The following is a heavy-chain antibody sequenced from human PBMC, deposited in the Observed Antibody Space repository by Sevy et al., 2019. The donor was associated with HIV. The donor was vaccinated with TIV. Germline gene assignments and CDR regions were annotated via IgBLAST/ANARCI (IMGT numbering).Heavy chain of an antibody. Sequence: ASVKVSCKASGYNFYIHWVRQAPGQGLEWMGRVTPNSGATTYAQRFQDRVAMTMDTSISTAYMELSGLKSDDTAIYYCAGQSLGWYTWFDPWGQGTLVTVSS. V-gene: IGHV1-2*06. J-gene: IGHJ5*02. D-gene: IGHD6-19*01. CDR1: GYNFY. CDR3: AGQSLGWYTWFDP. CDR2: VTPNSGAT.